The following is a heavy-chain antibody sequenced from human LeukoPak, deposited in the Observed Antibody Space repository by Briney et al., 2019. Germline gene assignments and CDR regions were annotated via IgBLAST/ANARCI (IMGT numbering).Heavy chain of an antibody. V-gene: IGHV4-4*07. CDR3: ARTKSGYYFMDV. Sequence: SETLPLTSTVSGDSISSYYWSWIRQPAGKGLEWIGRIYNSGSTNYNPSLKSRVTMSVDTSKNQFSLRLSSVSAADTAVYYCARTKSGYYFMDVWGKGTTVTVSS. CDR2: IYNSGST. J-gene: IGHJ6*03. D-gene: IGHD7-27*01. CDR1: GDSISSYY.